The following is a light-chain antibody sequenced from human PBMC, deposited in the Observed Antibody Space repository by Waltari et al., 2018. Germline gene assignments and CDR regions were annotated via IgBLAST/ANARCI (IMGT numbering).Light chain of an antibody. V-gene: IGKV3-11*01. CDR2: DAS. CDR3: QQRSNWPRGGYT. Sequence: EIVFTPSPATLSLSPGKIATLSCRASRSVSSYFAWYQQKPGQPPRLLIYDASNRATGIPARFSGSGSGTDFTLTISSLGPEDFAVYYCQQRSNWPRGGYTFGQGTKLEIK. J-gene: IGKJ2*01. CDR1: RSVSSY.